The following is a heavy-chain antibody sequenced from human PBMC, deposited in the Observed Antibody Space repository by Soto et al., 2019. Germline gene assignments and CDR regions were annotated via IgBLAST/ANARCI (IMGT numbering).Heavy chain of an antibody. D-gene: IGHD6-13*01. CDR1: GFTFSSYG. J-gene: IGHJ6*02. CDR3: ARVEAAAGTGAAFLFNYYYYGMDV. CDR2: IWYDGSNK. V-gene: IGHV3-33*01. Sequence: PGGSLRLSCAASGFTFSSYGMHWVRQAPGKGLEWVAVIWYDGSNKYYADSVKGRFTISRDNSKNTLYLQMNSLRAEDTAVYYCARVEAAAGTGAAFLFNYYYYGMDVWGQGTTVTVSS.